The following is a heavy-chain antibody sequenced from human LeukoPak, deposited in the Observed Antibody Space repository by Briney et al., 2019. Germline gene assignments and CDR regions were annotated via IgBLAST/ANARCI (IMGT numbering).Heavy chain of an antibody. CDR2: INSDGSST. Sequence: GGSLRLSCAASGFTFSSYEMNWVRQAPGKGLVWVSLINSDGSSTNYADSMKGRFTISRDNAKNTLYLQMNSLRAEDTAVYYCAREYYDDVWGSRLAYFDYWGQGTLVTVSS. D-gene: IGHD3-16*01. CDR3: AREYYDDVWGSRLAYFDY. J-gene: IGHJ4*02. CDR1: GFTFSSYE. V-gene: IGHV3-74*01.